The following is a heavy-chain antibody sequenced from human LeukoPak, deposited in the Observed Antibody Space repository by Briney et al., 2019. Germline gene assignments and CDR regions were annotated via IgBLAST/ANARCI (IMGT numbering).Heavy chain of an antibody. CDR1: GFTFSSYA. CDR3: ARDQEGGYNVRAIDY. D-gene: IGHD5-24*01. V-gene: IGHV3-30*04. Sequence: PGGSLRLSCAASGFTFSSYAMHWVRQAPGKGLEWVAIISYDGGNKYYADSVKGRFTISRDNSKNTLYLQMNSLRAEDTAVYYCARDQEGGYNVRAIDYWGQGTLVTVAS. CDR2: ISYDGGNK. J-gene: IGHJ4*02.